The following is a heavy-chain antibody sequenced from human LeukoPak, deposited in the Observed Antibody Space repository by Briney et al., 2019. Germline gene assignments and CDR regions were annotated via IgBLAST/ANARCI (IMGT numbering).Heavy chain of an antibody. Sequence: GGSLRLSCAAYGFTFDDYAMHWVRQAPGKGLEWVSGISWNSGSIGYADSVKGRFTISRDNAKNSLYLQMNSLRAEDTALYYCAKDIRLGWLALFDYWGQGNLVTVSS. J-gene: IGHJ4*02. D-gene: IGHD5-24*01. CDR3: AKDIRLGWLALFDY. CDR1: GFTFDDYA. CDR2: ISWNSGSI. V-gene: IGHV3-9*01.